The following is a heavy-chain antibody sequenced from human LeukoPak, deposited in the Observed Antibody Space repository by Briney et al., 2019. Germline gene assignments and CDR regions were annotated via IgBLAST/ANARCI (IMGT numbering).Heavy chain of an antibody. CDR1: GFTFNNAW. CDR3: ARVGWVLRYAFDI. V-gene: IGHV3-48*04. D-gene: IGHD3-16*01. CDR2: ISSRGSTI. J-gene: IGHJ3*02. Sequence: PGGSLRLSCAASGFTFNNAWMNWVRQAPGKGLEWVSHISSRGSTIYYADSVKGRFTISRDNAKNSLYLQMNSLRAEDTAVYYCARVGWVLRYAFDIWGQGTMVTVSS.